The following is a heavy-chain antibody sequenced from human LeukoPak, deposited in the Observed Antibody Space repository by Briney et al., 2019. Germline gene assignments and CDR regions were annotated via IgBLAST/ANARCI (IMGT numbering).Heavy chain of an antibody. D-gene: IGHD3-22*01. CDR3: ARGPGTMIRGAFDI. CDR2: ISYDGSNK. J-gene: IGHJ3*02. CDR1: GFTFSSYA. Sequence: GRSLRLSCAASGFTFSSYAMHWVRQAPGKGLEWVAVISYDGSNKYYADSVKGRFTISRDNSKNTLYLQMNSLRAEDTAVYYCARGPGTMIRGAFDIWGQGTMVTVSS. V-gene: IGHV3-30-3*01.